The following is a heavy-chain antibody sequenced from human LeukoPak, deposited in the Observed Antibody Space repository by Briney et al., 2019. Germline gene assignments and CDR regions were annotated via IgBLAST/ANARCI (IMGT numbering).Heavy chain of an antibody. V-gene: IGHV3-30*04. CDR3: ARDRGSQSFDAFDI. D-gene: IGHD4-11*01. CDR2: ISYDGSNK. Sequence: GGSLRLSCAASGFTFSSYAMHWVRQAPGKGLEWVAVISYDGSNKYYADSAKGRFTISRDNSKNTLYLQMNSLRAEDTAVYYCARDRGSQSFDAFDIWGQGTMVTVSS. J-gene: IGHJ3*02. CDR1: GFTFSSYA.